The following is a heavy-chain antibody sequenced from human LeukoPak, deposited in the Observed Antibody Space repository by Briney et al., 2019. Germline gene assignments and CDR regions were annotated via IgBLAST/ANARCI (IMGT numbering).Heavy chain of an antibody. Sequence: ASVKVSCRASGYIFTNYGITWVRQAPGQGLEWMSWISANNGETNFAQKFQGRVTMMTDSSTSTAYMEPRSLTSDDTAVYYCARASTRAAATGYDPWGQGSLVTVSS. J-gene: IGHJ5*02. CDR1: GYIFTNYG. CDR2: ISANNGET. V-gene: IGHV1-18*01. CDR3: ARASTRAAATGYDP. D-gene: IGHD6-13*01.